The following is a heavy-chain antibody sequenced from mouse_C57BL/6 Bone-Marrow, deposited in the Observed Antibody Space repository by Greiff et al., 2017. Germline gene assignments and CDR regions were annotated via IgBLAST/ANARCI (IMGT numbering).Heavy chain of an antibody. CDR1: GYAFTNYL. CDR2: INPGSGGT. J-gene: IGHJ2*01. CDR3: ARSAYYYGSSCSFDY. D-gene: IGHD1-1*01. V-gene: IGHV1-54*01. Sequence: QVQLQQSGAELVRPGTSVKVSCKASGYAFTNYLIEWVKQRPGQGLEWIGVINPGSGGTNYNEKFKGNATLTADKSSSTAYMQLSSLTSEDSAVYFCARSAYYYGSSCSFDYWGQGTTLTVSS.